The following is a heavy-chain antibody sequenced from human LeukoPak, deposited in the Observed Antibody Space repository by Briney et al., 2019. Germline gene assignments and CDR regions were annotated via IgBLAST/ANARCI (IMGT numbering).Heavy chain of an antibody. V-gene: IGHV3-30-3*01. CDR2: ISYDGGKT. CDR3: ARGFNDFWSGSQLEY. Sequence: GGSLRLSCTASGFTFGDYAMSWFRQAPGKGLQWLAVISYDGGKTYYADSVEGRFTISRDNSKSTVYLEINSLRSEDTAIYYCARGFNDFWSGSQLEYWGQGTLVTVSS. D-gene: IGHD3-3*01. CDR1: GFTFGDYA. J-gene: IGHJ4*02.